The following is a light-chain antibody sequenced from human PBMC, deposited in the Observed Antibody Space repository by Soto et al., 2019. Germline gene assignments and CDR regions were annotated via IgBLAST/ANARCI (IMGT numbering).Light chain of an antibody. Sequence: ILMTQCPATLSVSPGESATLSCSASHSFXSYLAWYQQKPGQAPRLLXYAVSTRANGGPARLSGSGSGTVFTLTISSMQSEDFAVYYFQQYNNGPLTFGGGTKVEIK. CDR1: HSFXSY. CDR3: QQYNNGPLT. CDR2: AVS. J-gene: IGKJ4*02. V-gene: IGKV3-15*01.